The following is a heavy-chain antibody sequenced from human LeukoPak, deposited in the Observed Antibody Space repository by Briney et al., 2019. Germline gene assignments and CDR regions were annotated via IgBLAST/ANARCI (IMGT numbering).Heavy chain of an antibody. CDR2: IRYDGSNK. V-gene: IGHV3-30*02. CDR1: GFTFSSYG. CDR3: AKARGVIIRYYFDY. D-gene: IGHD3-10*01. Sequence: GGSLRLSCAASGFTFSSYGTHWVRQAPGKGLEWVAFIRYDGSNKYYADSVKGRFTISRDNSKNTLYLQMNSLRAEDTAVYYCAKARGVIIRYYFDYWGQGTLVTVSS. J-gene: IGHJ4*02.